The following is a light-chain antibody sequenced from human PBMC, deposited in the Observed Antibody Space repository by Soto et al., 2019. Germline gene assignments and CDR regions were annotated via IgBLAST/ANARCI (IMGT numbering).Light chain of an antibody. CDR1: QSVSSN. CDR3: QKYNSYP. Sequence: EIVMRESPATRCVSPGERATLSCRASQSVSSNLAWYQQKPGQAPRLLIYGASTRATGIPARFSGSGSGTEFTVSISLLKPDAFATYYCQKYNSYPSAQGTKVDIK. V-gene: IGKV3-15*01. J-gene: IGKJ1*01. CDR2: GAS.